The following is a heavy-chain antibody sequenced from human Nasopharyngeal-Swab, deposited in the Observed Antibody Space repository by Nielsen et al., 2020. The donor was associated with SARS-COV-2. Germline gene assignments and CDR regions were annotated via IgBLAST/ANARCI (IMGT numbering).Heavy chain of an antibody. V-gene: IGHV4-39*07. J-gene: IGHJ5*02. CDR3: VRVSVDAGYRWFDP. D-gene: IGHD3-9*01. CDR2: IFYSGSD. Sequence: WIRQPPGKGLEWIGNIFYSGSDYYTPPLNGRATISVDTSKNQFSLNLDSVTAADTAIYYCVRVSVDAGYRWFDPWGPGTLVTVSS.